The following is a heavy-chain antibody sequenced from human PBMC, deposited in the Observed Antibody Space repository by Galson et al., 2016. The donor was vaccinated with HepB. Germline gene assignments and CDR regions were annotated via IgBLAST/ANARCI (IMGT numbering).Heavy chain of an antibody. J-gene: IGHJ4*02. Sequence: SLRLSCAASGFTFHYFAMAWVRQTPEKGLEWVSAIIGSGVTTYYADSVKGRFTVSRDNSKNTLYLEMPSLRAEDTAIYYCAKDREDTAMISHAVDYWGQGTLVSVSS. CDR3: AKDREDTAMISHAVDY. V-gene: IGHV3-23*01. CDR1: GFTFHYFA. D-gene: IGHD5-18*01. CDR2: IIGSGVTT.